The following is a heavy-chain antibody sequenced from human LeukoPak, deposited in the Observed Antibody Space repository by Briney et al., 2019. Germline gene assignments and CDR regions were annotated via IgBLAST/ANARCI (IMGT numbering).Heavy chain of an antibody. CDR1: GFTFSSSA. CDR3: ATGHFTIFGVSYGMDV. D-gene: IGHD3-3*01. J-gene: IGHJ6*02. Sequence: GGSLRLSCAVSGFTFSSSAMNWVRQAPGKGLEWVSVISGSGGTTYYADSVKGRFTISRDNSKNTLFLQMNSLRAEDTAVYYCATGHFTIFGVSYGMDVWGQGTTVTASS. V-gene: IGHV3-23*01. CDR2: ISGSGGTT.